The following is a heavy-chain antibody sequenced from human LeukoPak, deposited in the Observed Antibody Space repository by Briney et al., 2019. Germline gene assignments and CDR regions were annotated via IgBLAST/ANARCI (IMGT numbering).Heavy chain of an antibody. CDR1: GFTVSSNY. Sequence: GGSLRLSCAASGFTVSSNYMSWVRQVPGKGLEWVSVIYSDGTISYADSVKGRFTISRDNSENTLYLQMNSLRVEDTAVYYCARGLGRTVAGDDAFDMWGQGTMVTVSS. CDR2: IYSDGTI. D-gene: IGHD4-17*01. J-gene: IGHJ3*02. CDR3: ARGLGRTVAGDDAFDM. V-gene: IGHV3-66*01.